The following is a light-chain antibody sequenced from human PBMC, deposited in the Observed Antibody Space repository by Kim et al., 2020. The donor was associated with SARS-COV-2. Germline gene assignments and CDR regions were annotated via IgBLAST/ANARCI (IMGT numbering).Light chain of an antibody. CDR1: NSDVGGYNY. CDR2: DVN. J-gene: IGLJ2*01. V-gene: IGLV2-14*03. Sequence: QSVLTQPTSVSGSPGQSITISCTGTNSDVGGYNYVSWYQQHPGKAPKLMIYDVNKRPSGVSNRFSGSKSGNTASLTISGLQADDEADYYCSSYTSSSTFVFGGGTQLTVL. CDR3: SSYTSSSTFV.